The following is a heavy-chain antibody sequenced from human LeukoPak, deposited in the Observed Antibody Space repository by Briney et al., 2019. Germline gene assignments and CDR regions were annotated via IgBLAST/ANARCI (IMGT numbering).Heavy chain of an antibody. CDR1: GGTFSSYA. CDR2: IIPIFGTA. Sequence: ASVKVSCKASGGTFSSYAISWVRQAPGQGLEWMGGIIPIFGTANYAQKFQGRVTITADKSTSTAYMELSSLRSEDTAVYYCARGYNWNDVYYYYYMDVWGKGTTVTVSS. V-gene: IGHV1-69*06. CDR3: ARGYNWNDVYYYYYMDV. D-gene: IGHD1-1*01. J-gene: IGHJ6*03.